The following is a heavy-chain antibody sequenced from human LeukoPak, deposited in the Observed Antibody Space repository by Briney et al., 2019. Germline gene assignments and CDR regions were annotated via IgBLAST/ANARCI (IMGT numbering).Heavy chain of an antibody. CDR1: GFTFSSYA. Sequence: GGSLRLSCAASGFTFSSYAMGWVRQAPGKGLEWVSAISGSGGSTYYADSVKGRFTISRDNSKNTLYLQMNSLRAEDTAVYYCAKDRAGASYYFDYWGQGTLVTVSS. D-gene: IGHD6-19*01. V-gene: IGHV3-23*01. CDR2: ISGSGGST. J-gene: IGHJ4*02. CDR3: AKDRAGASYYFDY.